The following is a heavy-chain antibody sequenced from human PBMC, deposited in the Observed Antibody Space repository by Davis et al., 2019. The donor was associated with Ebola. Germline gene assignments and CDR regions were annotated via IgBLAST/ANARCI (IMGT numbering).Heavy chain of an antibody. V-gene: IGHV1-18*01. CDR3: ARSITMVRGVSWFDP. CDR1: GGTFSSYA. CDR2: ISAYNGNT. Sequence: AASVKVSCKASGGTFSSYAISWVRQAPGQGLEWMGWISAYNGNTNYAQKFQGRVTMTTDTSTSTAYMELRSLRSDDTAVYYCARSITMVRGVSWFDPWGQGTLVTVSS. D-gene: IGHD3-10*01. J-gene: IGHJ5*02.